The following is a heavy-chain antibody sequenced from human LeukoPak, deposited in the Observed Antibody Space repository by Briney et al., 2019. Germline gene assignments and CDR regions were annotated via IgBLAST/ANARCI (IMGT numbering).Heavy chain of an antibody. CDR3: AKRGIPTSAYYFDS. CDR2: ISSPGSST. Sequence: GGSLRLSCAASGFSFSTCAMNWVRQAPGKGLEWVSYISSPGSSTFYADSVKGRFTISRDNSKNTLYLQMNSLRAEDTAVYYCAKRGIPTSAYYFDSWGQGTLITVSS. CDR1: GFSFSTCA. D-gene: IGHD2-2*01. J-gene: IGHJ4*02. V-gene: IGHV3-23*01.